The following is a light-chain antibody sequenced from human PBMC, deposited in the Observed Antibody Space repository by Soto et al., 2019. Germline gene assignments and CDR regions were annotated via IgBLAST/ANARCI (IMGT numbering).Light chain of an antibody. J-gene: IGLJ2*01. CDR1: SSDVGGHNY. V-gene: IGLV2-14*01. CDR2: EVT. Sequence: QSALTQPASVSGSPGQSITISCTGTSSDVGGHNYVSWYQQHPGKAPKLMIYEVTYRPSGVSNRFSGSKSGNTASLTISGLQADDEADYYCSSYTSSSTLVFGGGTKLTVL. CDR3: SSYTSSSTLV.